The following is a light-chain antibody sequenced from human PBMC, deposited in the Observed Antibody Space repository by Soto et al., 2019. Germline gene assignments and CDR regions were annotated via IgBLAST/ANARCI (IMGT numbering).Light chain of an antibody. Sequence: QSALTQPASVSGSLGQSITISCSGTSRDVGAYNYVSWYQQYPGKAPKLMIYHVTDRPSGVSNRFSGSKSGNTASLTISGLQAEDEADYYCCSYTTSNTFVFGTGTKVTVL. J-gene: IGLJ1*01. V-gene: IGLV2-14*01. CDR3: CSYTTSNTFV. CDR2: HVT. CDR1: SRDVGAYNY.